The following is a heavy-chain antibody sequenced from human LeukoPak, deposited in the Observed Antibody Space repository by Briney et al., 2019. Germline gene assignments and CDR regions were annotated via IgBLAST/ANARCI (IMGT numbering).Heavy chain of an antibody. D-gene: IGHD3-9*01. CDR2: IIPIFGTA. Sequence: ASVKVSCKASGGTFSSYAISWVRQAPGQGLEWMGGIIPIFGTANYAQKFQGRVTMTRDTSTSTVYMELSSLRSEDTAVYYCARGPYYDILTGTYYYYMDVWGKGTTVTISS. CDR3: ARGPYYDILTGTYYYYMDV. J-gene: IGHJ6*03. CDR1: GGTFSSYA. V-gene: IGHV1-69*05.